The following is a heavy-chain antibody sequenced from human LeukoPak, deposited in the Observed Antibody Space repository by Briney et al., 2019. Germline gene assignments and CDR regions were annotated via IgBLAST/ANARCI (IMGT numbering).Heavy chain of an antibody. J-gene: IGHJ4*02. Sequence: GSLRLSCAASGFTFSSYEMNWVRQAPGKGLEWVSYISSSGSTIYYADSVKGRFTISRDNAKNSLYLQMNSLRAEDTAVYYCASETLRWPKGAFDYWGQGTLVTVSS. CDR1: GFTFSSYE. D-gene: IGHD4-23*01. CDR2: ISSSGSTI. V-gene: IGHV3-48*03. CDR3: ASETLRWPKGAFDY.